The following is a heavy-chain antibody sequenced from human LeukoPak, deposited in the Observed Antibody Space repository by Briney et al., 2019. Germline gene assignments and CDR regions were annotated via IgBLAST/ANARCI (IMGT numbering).Heavy chain of an antibody. CDR2: VNPNSGGT. D-gene: IGHD3-9*01. Sequence: ASVKVSCKASGYTFTGYYMHWVRQAPGQGLEWMGRVNPNSGGTNYAQKFQGRVTMTRDTSISTAYMELSRLRSDDTAVYYCARGDYDILTGYYNLDYWGQGTLVTASS. CDR1: GYTFTGYY. CDR3: ARGDYDILTGYYNLDY. J-gene: IGHJ4*02. V-gene: IGHV1-2*06.